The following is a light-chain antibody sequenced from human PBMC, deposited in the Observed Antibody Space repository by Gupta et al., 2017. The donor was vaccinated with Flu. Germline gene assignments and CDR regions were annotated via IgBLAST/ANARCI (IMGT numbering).Light chain of an antibody. V-gene: IGLV1-44*01. CDR1: SCDIGSNI. J-gene: IGLJ3*02. CDR3: AAWDDNMSGQV. CDR2: SNN. Sequence: RVTISCSGSSCDIGSNIVNWYQQFPGAAPNLLIYSNNKRHSGVPDRFSGSKSGTSASLAISGLHVEDEADYYCAAWDDNMSGQVFGGGTKLTVL.